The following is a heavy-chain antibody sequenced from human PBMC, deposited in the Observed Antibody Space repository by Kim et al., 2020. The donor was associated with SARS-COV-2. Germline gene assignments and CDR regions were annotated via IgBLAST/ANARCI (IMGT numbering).Heavy chain of an antibody. Sequence: SETLSLTCTVSGGSISSSNYYWGWIRQPPGKGLECIGSIYYSGSTYYNPSLKSRVTISVDTSKNQFSLKLSSVTAADTAVYYCARPKDSSGWYFDYWGQGTLVTVSS. CDR1: GGSISSSNYY. CDR3: ARPKDSSGWYFDY. J-gene: IGHJ4*02. D-gene: IGHD6-19*01. CDR2: IYYSGST. V-gene: IGHV4-39*01.